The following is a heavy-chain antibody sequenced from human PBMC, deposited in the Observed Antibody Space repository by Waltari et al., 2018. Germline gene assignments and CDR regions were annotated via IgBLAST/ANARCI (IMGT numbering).Heavy chain of an antibody. CDR1: GFTFSNAW. CDR2: IKSKTDGGTT. V-gene: IGHV3-15*01. D-gene: IGHD5-18*01. J-gene: IGHJ4*02. Sequence: EVQLVESGGGLVKPGGSLRLSCAASGFTFSNAWMSWVRQAPGRGLEWVSRIKSKTDGGTTDDAAPVKCRFTISRDDSKNTLYLQMNSLKTEDTAVYYCTTDSARIQLWLRGGDYWGQGTLVTVSS. CDR3: TTDSARIQLWLRGGDY.